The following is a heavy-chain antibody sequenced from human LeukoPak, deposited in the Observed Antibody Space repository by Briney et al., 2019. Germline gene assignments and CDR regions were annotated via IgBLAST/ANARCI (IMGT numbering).Heavy chain of an antibody. V-gene: IGHV3-21*04. CDR1: GFTFSSSA. CDR3: AKDQSGGYSGGWYHY. D-gene: IGHD6-19*01. J-gene: IGHJ4*02. CDR2: ISSSSSYI. Sequence: PGGSLRLSCAASGFTFSSSAMNWVRQAPGKGLEWVSSISSSSSYIYYADSVKGRFTISRDNAKNSLYLQMNSLRAEDTAVYYCAKDQSGGYSGGWYHYWGQGTLVTVSS.